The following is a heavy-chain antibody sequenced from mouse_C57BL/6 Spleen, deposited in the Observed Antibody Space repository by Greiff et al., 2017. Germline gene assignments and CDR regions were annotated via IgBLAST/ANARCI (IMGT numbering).Heavy chain of an antibody. J-gene: IGHJ4*01. CDR3: EREIYSGAMDY. D-gene: IGHD2-1*01. V-gene: IGHV1-52*01. CDR2: IDPSDSET. CDR1: GYTFTSYW. Sequence: QVQLQQPGAELVRPGSSVKLSCKASGYTFTSYWMHWVKQRPIQGLEWIGNIDPSDSETHYNQKFKDKATLTADTSSSTAYMQLSSLTSEDSAVYYCEREIYSGAMDYWGQGTSVTVSS.